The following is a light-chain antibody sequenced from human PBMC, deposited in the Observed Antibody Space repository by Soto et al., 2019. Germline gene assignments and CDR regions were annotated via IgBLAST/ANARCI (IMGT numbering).Light chain of an antibody. V-gene: IGKV3-15*01. J-gene: IGKJ2*01. CDR2: GAS. Sequence: EIVMTQSTATLSMSPGERATLSCRASQSVSGNLAWYQQKPGQAPRLLIYGASTRTTGIPARFSGSGSGTEFTLTISSLQSEDFAVYYCRQYNNWPPYTFVQGTKLEIK. CDR1: QSVSGN. CDR3: RQYNNWPPYT.